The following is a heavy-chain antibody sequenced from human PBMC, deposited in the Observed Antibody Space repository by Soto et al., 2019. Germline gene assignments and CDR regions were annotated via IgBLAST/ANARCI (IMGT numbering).Heavy chain of an antibody. J-gene: IGHJ5*02. CDR2: IKSKTDGGTT. V-gene: IGHV3-15*01. CDR1: AISFTPYG. D-gene: IGHD3-10*01. CDR3: TTTYGSGP. Sequence: VWSLRLSCAASAISFTPYGVTWVRQAPGKGLEWVGRIKSKTDGGTTDYAAPVKGRFTISRDDSKNTLYLQMNSLKTEDTAVFYCTTTYGSGPWGQGTLVTVSS.